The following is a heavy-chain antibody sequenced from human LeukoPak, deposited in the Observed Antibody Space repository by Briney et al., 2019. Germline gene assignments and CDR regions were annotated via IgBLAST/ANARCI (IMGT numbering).Heavy chain of an antibody. J-gene: IGHJ4*02. Sequence: GGSLRLSCAASGFTITTYPMSWVRQAPGKGLEWVSAISASGGGTYYADSVKGRFTISRDNSRSTVFLQMSSLRAEDTAVYYCAKAPHCPNDVCRYFDYWGQGILVTVSS. CDR2: ISASGGGT. CDR1: GFTITTYP. V-gene: IGHV3-23*01. D-gene: IGHD2-8*01. CDR3: AKAPHCPNDVCRYFDY.